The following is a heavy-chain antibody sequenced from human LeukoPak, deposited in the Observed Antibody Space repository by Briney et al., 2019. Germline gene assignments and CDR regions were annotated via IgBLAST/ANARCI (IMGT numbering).Heavy chain of an antibody. J-gene: IGHJ4*02. D-gene: IGHD2-8*01. V-gene: IGHV1-24*01. Sequence: ASVKVSCKVSGYTLTELSMHWVRQAPGKGLEWMGGFDPEDGETIYAQKFQGRVTMTEDTSTDTAYMELSSLRSEDTAVYYCATVMGVATYFDCWGQGTLVTVSS. CDR2: FDPEDGET. CDR3: ATVMGVATYFDC. CDR1: GYTLTELS.